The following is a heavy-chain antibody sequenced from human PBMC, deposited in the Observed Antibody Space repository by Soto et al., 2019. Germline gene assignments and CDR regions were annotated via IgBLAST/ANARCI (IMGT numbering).Heavy chain of an antibody. CDR2: INHSGIT. Sequence: SETLSLTCTVSGGSFSGYFWTWIRQPPGKGLEWLAEINHSGITNYNPSVESRVSMSVDTSKNQFSLRLYSVTAADTAVYYCVRGPYNYNSRYFDYWGQGTLVTAPQ. CDR1: GGSFSGYF. J-gene: IGHJ4*02. V-gene: IGHV4-34*01. D-gene: IGHD1-1*01. CDR3: VRGPYNYNSRYFDY.